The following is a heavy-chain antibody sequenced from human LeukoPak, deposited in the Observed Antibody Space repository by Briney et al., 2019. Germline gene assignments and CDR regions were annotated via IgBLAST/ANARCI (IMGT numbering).Heavy chain of an antibody. CDR2: IYSGGRT. CDR3: ARDSGFSGTQRGEY. Sequence: GGSLRLSCAASGFTVSNNYMSWVRQAPGKGLEWVSVIYSGGRTYYADSVKGRFTISRDNSKNTLYLQMNSLRSEDTAVYYCARDSGFSGTQRGEYWGQGTLVTVSS. V-gene: IGHV3-53*05. D-gene: IGHD1-7*01. J-gene: IGHJ4*02. CDR1: GFTVSNNY.